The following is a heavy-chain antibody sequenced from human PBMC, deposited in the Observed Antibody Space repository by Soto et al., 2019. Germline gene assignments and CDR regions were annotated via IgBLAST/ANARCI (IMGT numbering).Heavy chain of an antibody. D-gene: IGHD3-3*01. J-gene: IGHJ4*02. V-gene: IGHV3-48*01. CDR3: ATQRITTSDH. Sequence: GGSLRLSCEASGFTFRNYKMNWVRQAPGKGLEWVSQISIGSSSMDYADSVKGRFTISRDNSKDTMYLQMNSLRAEDTAVYYCATQRITTSDHRGQRTPVTVSS. CDR2: ISIGSSSM. CDR1: GFTFRNYK.